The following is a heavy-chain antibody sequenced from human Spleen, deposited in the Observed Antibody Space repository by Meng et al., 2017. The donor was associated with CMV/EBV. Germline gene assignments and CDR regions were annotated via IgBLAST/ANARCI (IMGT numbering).Heavy chain of an antibody. D-gene: IGHD2-2*02. CDR3: ARGGCCSSTSCYKPYYYYGMDV. V-gene: IGHV3-20*04. J-gene: IGHJ6*02. Sequence: GGSLRLSCAASGFTFDDYGMSWVRQAPGKGLEWVSGINWNGGSTGYADSVKGRFTISRDNAKNSLYLQMNSLRADDTAVYYCARGGCCSSTSCYKPYYYYGMDVWGQGTTVTVSS. CDR2: INWNGGST. CDR1: GFTFDDYG.